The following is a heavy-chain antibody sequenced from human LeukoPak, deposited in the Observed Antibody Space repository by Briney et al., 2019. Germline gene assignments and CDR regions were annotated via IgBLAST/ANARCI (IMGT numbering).Heavy chain of an antibody. CDR1: GYTFTSYD. CDR3: ARGRTPKVGATWLRFYYYYYMDV. J-gene: IGHJ6*03. V-gene: IGHV1-8*01. D-gene: IGHD1-26*01. Sequence: ASVKVSCKASGYTFTSYDINWVRQATGQGLEWMGWMNPNSGNTGYAQKFQGRVTMTRNTSISTAYMELSSLRSEDTAVYYCARGRTPKVGATWLRFYYYYYMDVWGKGTTVTISS. CDR2: MNPNSGNT.